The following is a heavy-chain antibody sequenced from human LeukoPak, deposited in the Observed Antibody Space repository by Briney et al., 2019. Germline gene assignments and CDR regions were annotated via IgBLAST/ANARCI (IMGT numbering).Heavy chain of an antibody. CDR2: IRYDGNNQ. V-gene: IGHV3-30*02. CDR1: GFTFSSFG. J-gene: IGHJ4*02. D-gene: IGHD6-25*01. CDR3: AKDPGSVYFDY. Sequence: GGSLGLSCAASGFTFSSFGMHWVRQAPGKGLEWVAFIRYDGNNQYYADSVKGRFTISRDDSKNTLYLQMNSLRPEDTAVYYCAKDPGSVYFDYWGQGTLVTVSS.